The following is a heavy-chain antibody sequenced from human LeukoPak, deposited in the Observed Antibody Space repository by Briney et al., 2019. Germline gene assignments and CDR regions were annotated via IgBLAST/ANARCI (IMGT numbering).Heavy chain of an antibody. CDR1: GYTFTAYY. D-gene: IGHD3-10*01. V-gene: IGHV1-2*02. J-gene: IGHJ4*02. Sequence: ASVKVSCKASGYTFTAYYIHWVRQAPGQGPEWMGWINPNSGGTYYAQKFQGRVTMTRDTSISTAYMDLNRLISDDTAVYYCAREGQRTGTYYSDYWGQGALVTVSS. CDR3: AREGQRTGTYYSDY. CDR2: INPNSGGT.